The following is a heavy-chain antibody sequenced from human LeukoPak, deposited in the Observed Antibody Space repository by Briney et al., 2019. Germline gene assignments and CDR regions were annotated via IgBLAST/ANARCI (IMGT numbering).Heavy chain of an antibody. CDR1: GGTFSSSA. J-gene: IGHJ4*02. V-gene: IGHV7-4-1*02. CDR3: ARAVGYCSSGTCYLVY. Sequence: GASVKVSCKTSGGTFSSSAVSWVRQAPGQGLEWMGWINTDTGNPTYAQGFTGRFVFSLDTSVSTAYLQISSLKAEDTAVYYCARAVGYCSSGTCYLVYWGQGTLVTVSS. D-gene: IGHD2-15*01. CDR2: INTDTGNP.